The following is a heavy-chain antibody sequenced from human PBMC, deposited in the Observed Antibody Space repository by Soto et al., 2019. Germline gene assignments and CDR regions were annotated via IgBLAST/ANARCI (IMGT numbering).Heavy chain of an antibody. D-gene: IGHD3-9*01. CDR2: ISPKSGGT. Sequence: ASVKVSCTASGYTFTGYYMHWVRQTPGQGFEWMGRISPKSGGTNYAQKFEGRVTMTWDTSLKTAYMELSSLISEDTAVYYCARPPGYISDWYYFDLWGQGTLVTVSS. CDR3: ARPPGYISDWYYFDL. J-gene: IGHJ4*02. CDR1: GYTFTGYY. V-gene: IGHV1-2*02.